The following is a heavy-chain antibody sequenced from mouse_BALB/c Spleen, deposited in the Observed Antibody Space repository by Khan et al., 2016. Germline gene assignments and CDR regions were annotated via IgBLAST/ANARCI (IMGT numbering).Heavy chain of an antibody. CDR3: ARSYSSYAMDY. D-gene: IGHD1-1*01. V-gene: IGHV9-4*02. CDR1: GYTFTTAG. J-gene: IGHJ4*01. CDR2: INTHSGVP. Sequence: QVQLKQSGPEVKKPGETVRISCKASGYTFTTAGMQWVQRMPGKGLKWIGWINTHSGVPKYAEDFKGRFAFSLETSASTAYLQISNLKNEDTASYFCARSYSSYAMDYWGQGTSVTVSS.